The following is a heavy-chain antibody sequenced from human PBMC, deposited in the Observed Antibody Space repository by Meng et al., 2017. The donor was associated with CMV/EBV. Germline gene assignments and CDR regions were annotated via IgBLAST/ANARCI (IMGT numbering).Heavy chain of an antibody. CDR2: INPNSGDT. CDR1: GATCPDYN. V-gene: IGHV1-2*02. J-gene: IGHJ5*02. D-gene: IGHD4-17*01. CDR3: TRDAHLTTVTPNWFDP. Sequence: LVQSGVYRTKPGDSVKSYGKASGATCPDYNRHWVRQAPGQGLEWMGCINPNSGDTNYAQKFQGRVTMTRDTSISTAYMELSRLRSDDTAVYYCTRDAHLTTVTPNWFDPWGQGTLVTVSS.